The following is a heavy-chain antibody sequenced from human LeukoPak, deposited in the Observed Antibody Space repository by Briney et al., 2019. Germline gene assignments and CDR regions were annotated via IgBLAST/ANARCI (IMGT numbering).Heavy chain of an antibody. D-gene: IGHD3-22*01. Sequence: GGSLRLSCTASEFTFGDYAMGWVRQAPGKGLEWIGFIRSKTYGETTEYAASVKGRFTFSRDDSKSIAYLQMNSLNIEDTAVYYCTRGDGSGICWGQGTLVTVSS. CDR2: IRSKTYGETT. V-gene: IGHV3-49*04. CDR3: TRGDGSGIC. CDR1: EFTFGDYA. J-gene: IGHJ4*02.